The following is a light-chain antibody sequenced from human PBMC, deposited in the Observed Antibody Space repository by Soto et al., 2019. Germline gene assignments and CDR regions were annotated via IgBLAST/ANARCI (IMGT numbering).Light chain of an antibody. CDR3: SSYTSSSTLV. CDR1: RSDVGGYEY. J-gene: IGLJ2*01. Sequence: QSVLTQPASVSGSPGQSITISCTGTRSDVGGYEYVSWYQQHPGKAPKLMIYDVSNRPSGVSNRFSGSKSGNTASLTISGLQAEDEADYFCSSYTSSSTLVFGGGTKLTVL. V-gene: IGLV2-14*01. CDR2: DVS.